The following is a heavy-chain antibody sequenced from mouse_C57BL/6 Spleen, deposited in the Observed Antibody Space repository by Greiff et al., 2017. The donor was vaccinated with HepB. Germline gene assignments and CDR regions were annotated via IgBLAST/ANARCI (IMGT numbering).Heavy chain of an antibody. Sequence: DVQLVESGPELVKPGASVKIPCKASGYTFTDYNMDWVKQSHGKSLEWIGDINPNNGGTIYNQKFKGKATLTVDKSSSTAYMELRSLTSEDTAVYYCARSPPYDYDEVYYAMDYWGQGTSVTVSS. V-gene: IGHV1-18*01. CDR1: GYTFTDYN. CDR3: ARSPPYDYDEVYYAMDY. J-gene: IGHJ4*01. CDR2: INPNNGGT. D-gene: IGHD2-4*01.